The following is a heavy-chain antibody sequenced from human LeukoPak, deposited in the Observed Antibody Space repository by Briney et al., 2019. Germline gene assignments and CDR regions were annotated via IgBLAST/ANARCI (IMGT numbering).Heavy chain of an antibody. J-gene: IGHJ4*02. D-gene: IGHD2-2*01. CDR3: ARWFVPAAPTDY. Sequence: SETLSLTCTVSGGSISSGDYYWSWIRQPPGKGLEWIGYIYYSGSTYYNPSLKSRVTISVDTSKNQFSLKLSSVTAADTAVYYCARWFVPAAPTDYWGQGTLVTVSS. CDR2: IYYSGST. V-gene: IGHV4-30-4*08. CDR1: GGSISSGDYY.